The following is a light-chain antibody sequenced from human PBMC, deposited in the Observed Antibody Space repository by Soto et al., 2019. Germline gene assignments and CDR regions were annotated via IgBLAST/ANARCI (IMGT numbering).Light chain of an antibody. CDR1: SSNIGDHF. Sequence: QSVLTPPPSVSGSPGQRITISGSGDSSNIGDHFVYWYQKVPGSAPKLLIYRNEERPSGVPDLFSGSKSSTSSSLDISGLRAEDEADYYCATWDESFRGVFGGGTKVTAL. J-gene: IGLJ3*02. V-gene: IGLV1-47*01. CDR2: RNE. CDR3: ATWDESFRGV.